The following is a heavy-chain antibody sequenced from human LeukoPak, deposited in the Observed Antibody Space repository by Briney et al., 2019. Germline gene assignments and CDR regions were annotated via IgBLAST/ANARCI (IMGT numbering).Heavy chain of an antibody. Sequence: GGSLRLSCAASGFIFSSYAMSWVRQAPGKGLEWVSGISASGGTTYYADSVKGRFTISRDNSKNTLYLQMNSLRAEDTAVYYCAKGQSSSGLRNYFDYWGQGTLVTVSS. D-gene: IGHD3-22*01. J-gene: IGHJ4*02. CDR2: ISASGGTT. CDR3: AKGQSSSGLRNYFDY. CDR1: GFIFSSYA. V-gene: IGHV3-23*01.